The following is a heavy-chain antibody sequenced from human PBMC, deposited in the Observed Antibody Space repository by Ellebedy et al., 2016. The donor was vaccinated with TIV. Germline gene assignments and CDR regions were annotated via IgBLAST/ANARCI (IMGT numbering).Heavy chain of an antibody. D-gene: IGHD2-21*01. V-gene: IGHV3-33*01. CDR3: ARDDYYFDY. J-gene: IGHJ4*02. CDR2: IWYDGSNK. Sequence: GESLKISCAASGFTFSSYGMHWVRQAPGKGLEWVAVIWYDGSNKYYADSVKGRFTISRDNSKNTLYLQMNSLRVEDTAVYYCARDDYYFDYWGQGTLVTVSS. CDR1: GFTFSSYG.